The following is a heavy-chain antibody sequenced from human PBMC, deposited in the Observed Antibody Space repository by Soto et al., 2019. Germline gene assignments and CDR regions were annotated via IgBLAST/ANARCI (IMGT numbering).Heavy chain of an antibody. V-gene: IGHV1-8*01. D-gene: IGHD2-15*01. CDR3: AREGILFSVVIVFYDMDV. Sequence: QVQLVQSGAEVKKPGASVKVSCKASGYSFTRHDINWVRQAPGQGLEWMGWINPSSGNTGYAQRFLGRLTMTTDTCTSTAYMELSGLRSEDTAIYYCAREGILFSVVIVFYDMDVWGQGTTVTVPS. CDR1: GYSFTRHD. CDR2: INPSSGNT. J-gene: IGHJ6*02.